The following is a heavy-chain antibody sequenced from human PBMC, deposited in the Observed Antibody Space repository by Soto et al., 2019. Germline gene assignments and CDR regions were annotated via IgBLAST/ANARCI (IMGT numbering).Heavy chain of an antibody. J-gene: IGHJ4*02. CDR3: ARVAESRIADNFFDY. D-gene: IGHD6-13*01. V-gene: IGHV4-59*01. CDR2: IYYSGST. CDR1: GGSISSYY. Sequence: SETLSLTCTVSGGSISSYYWSWIRQPPGKGLEWIGYIYYSGSTNYNPSLKSRVTISVDTSKNQFSLKLSSVTAADTAVYYCARVAESRIADNFFDYWGQGTLVTVSS.